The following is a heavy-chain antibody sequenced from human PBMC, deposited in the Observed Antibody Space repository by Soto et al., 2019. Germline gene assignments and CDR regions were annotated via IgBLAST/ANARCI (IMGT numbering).Heavy chain of an antibody. Sequence: PSETLSLTCTVSGGSISSYYWSWIRQPPGKGLEWIGYIYYSGSTNYNPSLKSRVTISVDTSKNQFSLKLSSVTAADTAVYYCARFHGYCSGGSCYGYYYGMDVWGQGTTVTVSS. J-gene: IGHJ6*02. CDR2: IYYSGST. D-gene: IGHD2-15*01. CDR3: ARFHGYCSGGSCYGYYYGMDV. CDR1: GGSISSYY. V-gene: IGHV4-59*01.